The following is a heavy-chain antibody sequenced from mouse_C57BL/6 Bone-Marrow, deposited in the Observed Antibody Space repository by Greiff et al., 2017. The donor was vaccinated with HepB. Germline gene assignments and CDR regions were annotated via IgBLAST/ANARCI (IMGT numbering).Heavy chain of an antibody. J-gene: IGHJ4*01. CDR3: TRSVLIYAMDY. CDR2: IDPETGGT. CDR1: GYTFTDYE. Sequence: VQLQQSGAELVRPGASVTLSCKASGYTFTDYEMHWVKQTPVHGLEWIGAIDPETGGTAYNQKFKGKAILTADKSSSTAYMVLRSLTSEDSAVYYCTRSVLIYAMDYWGQGTSVTVSS. V-gene: IGHV1-15*01.